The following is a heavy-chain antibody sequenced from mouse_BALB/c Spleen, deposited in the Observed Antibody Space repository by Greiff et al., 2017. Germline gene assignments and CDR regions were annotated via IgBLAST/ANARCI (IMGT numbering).Heavy chain of an antibody. Sequence: EVKLVESGGGLVKPGGSLKLSCAASGFTFSSYTMSWVRQTPEKRLEWVATISSGGSYTYYPDSVKGRFTISRDNAKNTLYLQMSSLKSEDTAMYYCTRVTTGYFDYWGQGTTLTVSS. CDR3: TRVTTGYFDY. D-gene: IGHD1-1*01. CDR1: GFTFSSYT. V-gene: IGHV5-6-4*01. J-gene: IGHJ2*01. CDR2: ISSGGSYT.